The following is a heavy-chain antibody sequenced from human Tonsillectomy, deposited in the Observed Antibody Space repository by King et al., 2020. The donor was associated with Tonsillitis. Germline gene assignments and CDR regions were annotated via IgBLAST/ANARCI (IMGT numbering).Heavy chain of an antibody. CDR1: GYTFTSYG. J-gene: IGHJ4*02. CDR2: ISAYNGHT. V-gene: IGHV1-18*01. Sequence: QLVQSGAEVKKPGASVKVSCKASGYTFTSYGIIWVRQAPGQGLEWMGWISAYNGHTNYAQKFQGRVTITTDTSTSTAYMELRSLRSDDTAVYYCARPNEPYCSGGSCYTDSWGQGILVTVSS. D-gene: IGHD2-15*01. CDR3: ARPNEPYCSGGSCYTDS.